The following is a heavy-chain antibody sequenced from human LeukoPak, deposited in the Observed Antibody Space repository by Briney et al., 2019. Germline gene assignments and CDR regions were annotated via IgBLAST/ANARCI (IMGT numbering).Heavy chain of an antibody. Sequence: SETLSLTCTVSGGSISSYYWSWIRQPPGKGLEWIGYIYYSGSTNYNPSLKSRVTISEDTSKNQFSLKLSSVTAADTAVYYCARDRLAVAGFLDYWGQGTLVTVSS. V-gene: IGHV4-59*01. D-gene: IGHD6-19*01. CDR1: GGSISSYY. CDR2: IYYSGST. J-gene: IGHJ4*02. CDR3: ARDRLAVAGFLDY.